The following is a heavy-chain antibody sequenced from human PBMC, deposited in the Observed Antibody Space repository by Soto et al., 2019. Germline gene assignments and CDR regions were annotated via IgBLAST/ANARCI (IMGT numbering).Heavy chain of an antibody. J-gene: IGHJ4*02. Sequence: GASVKVSCKASGYTFTSYGISWVLQAPGQGLEWMGWISAYNGNTNYAQKLQGRVTMTTDTSTSTAYMELRSLRSDDTAVYYCARDLSSYSSSWYPFDYWGQGTLVTVSS. CDR1: GYTFTSYG. CDR3: ARDLSSYSSSWYPFDY. CDR2: ISAYNGNT. D-gene: IGHD6-13*01. V-gene: IGHV1-18*01.